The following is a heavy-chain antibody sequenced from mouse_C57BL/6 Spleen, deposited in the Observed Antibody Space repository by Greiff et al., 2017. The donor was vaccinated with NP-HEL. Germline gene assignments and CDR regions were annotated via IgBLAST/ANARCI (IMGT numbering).Heavy chain of an antibody. CDR3: ARDYYGNYAFDY. Sequence: QVQLQQPGAELVMPGASVKLSCKASGYTFTSYWMHWVKQRPGQGLAWIGEIDPSDSYTNYNQKFKGKSTLTVDKSSSTAYMQISRLTSEDSAVYYCARDYYGNYAFDYWGQGTTLTVSS. CDR1: GYTFTSYW. D-gene: IGHD2-1*01. CDR2: IDPSDSYT. V-gene: IGHV1-69*01. J-gene: IGHJ2*01.